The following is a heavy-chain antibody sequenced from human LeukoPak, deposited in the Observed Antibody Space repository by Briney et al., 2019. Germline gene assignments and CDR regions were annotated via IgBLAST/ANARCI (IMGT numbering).Heavy chain of an antibody. CDR3: AKGDSIAARPHYFDY. CDR2: ISGSGGST. D-gene: IGHD6-6*01. CDR1: GFTFSSYA. V-gene: IGHV3-23*01. Sequence: PGGSLRLSCAASGFTFSSYAMSWVRQAPGKGLEWVPAISGSGGSTYYADSVKGRFTISRDNSKNTLYLQMNSLRAEDTAVYYCAKGDSIAARPHYFDYWGQGTLVTVSS. J-gene: IGHJ4*02.